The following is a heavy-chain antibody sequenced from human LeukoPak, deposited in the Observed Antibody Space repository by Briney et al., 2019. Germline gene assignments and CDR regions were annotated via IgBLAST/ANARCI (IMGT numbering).Heavy chain of an antibody. CDR1: GYTFTSYD. Sequence: GASVKVSCKASGYTFTSYDINWVRQATGQGLEWMGWMNPNSGNTGYAQKFQGRVTITRNTSISTAYMELSSLRSEDTAVYYCASRAAYCGGDCYWTFDYWGQGTLVTVSS. J-gene: IGHJ4*02. CDR3: ASRAAYCGGDCYWTFDY. D-gene: IGHD2-21*02. V-gene: IGHV1-8*03. CDR2: MNPNSGNT.